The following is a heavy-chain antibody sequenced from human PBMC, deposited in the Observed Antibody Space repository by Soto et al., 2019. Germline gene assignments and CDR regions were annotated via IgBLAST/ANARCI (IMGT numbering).Heavy chain of an antibody. V-gene: IGHV6-1*01. Sequence: KQSQTLSLTCAISGDSVSSNSAAWNWIRQSPSRGLEWLGRTYYRSKWYNDYAVSVKSRITINPDTSKNQFSLQLNSVTPEDTAVYYCAREGELLWFGELSGAFDIWGQGTMVTVSS. CDR3: AREGELLWFGELSGAFDI. CDR2: TYYRSKWYN. J-gene: IGHJ3*02. CDR1: GDSVSSNSAA. D-gene: IGHD3-10*01.